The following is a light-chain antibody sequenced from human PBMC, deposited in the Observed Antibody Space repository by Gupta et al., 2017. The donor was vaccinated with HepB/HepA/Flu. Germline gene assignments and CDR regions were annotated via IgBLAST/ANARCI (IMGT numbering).Light chain of an antibody. Sequence: IQMTHSPPSLSASVGDRLTITCRASQSISSYLNWYQQKPGKAPKLLIYAASSLQSGVPSRFSGSGSGTDFTLTISSLQPEDFATYYCQQSYSTPLTFGGGTKVEIK. CDR3: QQSYSTPLT. CDR2: AAS. CDR1: QSISSY. V-gene: IGKV1-39*01. J-gene: IGKJ4*01.